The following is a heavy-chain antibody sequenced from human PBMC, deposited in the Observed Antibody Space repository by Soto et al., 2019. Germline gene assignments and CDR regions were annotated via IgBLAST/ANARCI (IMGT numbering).Heavy chain of an antibody. CDR3: VRLPGYCFFISCYGYYVMVV. J-gene: IGHJ6*02. V-gene: IGHV4-39*01. Sequence: SETLSLTCTVSGGSISSSNYYWGWIRQSPGKGLEWIGSINYSGNTYYNPSLTGRVTISVDTSQSQFSMKLTSMTAADTAVYFCVRLPGYCFFISCYGYYVMVVWCQGTTVTV. CDR2: INYSGNT. D-gene: IGHD2-2*01. CDR1: GGSISSSNYY.